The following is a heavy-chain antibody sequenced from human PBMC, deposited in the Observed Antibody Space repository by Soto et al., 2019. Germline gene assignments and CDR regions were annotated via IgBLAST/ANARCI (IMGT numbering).Heavy chain of an antibody. D-gene: IGHD6-13*01. V-gene: IGHV4-34*01. Sequence: SSETLSLTCAVYGGSFSGYYWSWIRQPPGKGLEWIGEINHSGSTNYNPSLKSRVTISVDTSKNQFSLKLSSVTAADTAVYYCARDLPGYSSHVLGMDVWGQGTTVTVSS. CDR2: INHSGST. CDR1: GGSFSGYY. CDR3: ARDLPGYSSHVLGMDV. J-gene: IGHJ6*02.